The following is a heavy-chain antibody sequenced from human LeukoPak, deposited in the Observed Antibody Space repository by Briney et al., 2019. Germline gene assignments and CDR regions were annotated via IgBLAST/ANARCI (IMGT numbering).Heavy chain of an antibody. CDR3: ARAGSGSGWYFDY. J-gene: IGHJ4*02. Sequence: GASVKVSCKASDYDFTSVGITWVRQAPGQGLEWMGWISPYNGDTRYVQNLQGRVTMTTDTSTSTAYMELGSLRFDDTAVYYCARAGSGSGWYFDYWGQGTLVTVSS. CDR2: ISPYNGDT. CDR1: DYDFTSVG. V-gene: IGHV1-18*01. D-gene: IGHD6-19*01.